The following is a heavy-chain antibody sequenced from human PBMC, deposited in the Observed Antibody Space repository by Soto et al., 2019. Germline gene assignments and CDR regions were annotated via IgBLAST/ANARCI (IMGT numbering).Heavy chain of an antibody. D-gene: IGHD1-7*01. V-gene: IGHV4-31*03. Sequence: QVQLQESGPGLVKPSQTLSLTCTFSGGSISSGGYYWSWIRQHPRKGLEWIVYIYYSGTTYYNPSLKSRVTISVDTSKDQFSLKLSSVTAAETAVYYWARYLGELRPDWSAFDIWCQGTMVTVSS. CDR2: IYYSGTT. CDR3: ARYLGELRPDWSAFDI. J-gene: IGHJ3*02. CDR1: GGSISSGGYY.